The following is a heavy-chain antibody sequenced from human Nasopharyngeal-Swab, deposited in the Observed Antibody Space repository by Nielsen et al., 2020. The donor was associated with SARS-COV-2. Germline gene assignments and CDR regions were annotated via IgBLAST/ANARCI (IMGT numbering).Heavy chain of an antibody. V-gene: IGHV7-4-1*02. CDR3: ATGLLGYTYAFGN. Sequence: WVRQAPGQGLEWMGWIDTNTGNPTYAQGFTGRFVFSLDTSVSTAYLQISSLKAEDTAMHYCATGLLGYTYAFGNWGQGTLVTVSS. CDR2: IDTNTGNP. D-gene: IGHD5-18*01. J-gene: IGHJ4*02.